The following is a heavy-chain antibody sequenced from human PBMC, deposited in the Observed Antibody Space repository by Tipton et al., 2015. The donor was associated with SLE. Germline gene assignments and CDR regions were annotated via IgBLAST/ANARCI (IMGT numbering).Heavy chain of an antibody. CDR2: IYTSGST. Sequence: TLSLTCTVSGGSISSGSYYWSWIRQPAGKGLEWIGHIYTSGSTKYNPSLKSRVTISVDTSKNQFSLKLSSVTAADTAVYYCARGVLSSSWTLDGMDVWAKGPRSPSP. J-gene: IGHJ6*02. CDR1: GGSISSGSYY. V-gene: IGHV4-61*09. D-gene: IGHD6-13*01. CDR3: ARGVLSSSWTLDGMDV.